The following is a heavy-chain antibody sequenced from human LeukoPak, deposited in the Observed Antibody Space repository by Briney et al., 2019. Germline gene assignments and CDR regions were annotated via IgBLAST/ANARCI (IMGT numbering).Heavy chain of an antibody. CDR1: SGSVSNSHYY. CDR2: IFYSGST. D-gene: IGHD2-15*01. J-gene: IGHJ4*02. CDR3: ARDVVVAARFDY. V-gene: IGHV4-39*07. Sequence: SETLSLTCTVSSGSVSNSHYYWAWVRQPPGKGLEWLGSIFYSGSTYYNPSLKSRVTISVDTSKNQFSLKLSSVTAADTAVYYCARDVVVAARFDYWGQGTLVTVSS.